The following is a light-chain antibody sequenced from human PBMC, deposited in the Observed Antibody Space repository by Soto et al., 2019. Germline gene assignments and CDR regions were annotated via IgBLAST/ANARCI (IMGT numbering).Light chain of an antibody. J-gene: IGLJ1*01. CDR1: SSDVGGYNY. CDR2: DVS. Sequence: QSALTQPASVSGSPGQSITISCTGTSSDVGGYNYVSWYQQHPGKDPKLLIYDVSHRPSGVSNRFSGSKSANTASLTISGLQVEDEADYYCSSYTSSSTYVFGTGTKLTVL. CDR3: SSYTSSSTYV. V-gene: IGLV2-14*03.